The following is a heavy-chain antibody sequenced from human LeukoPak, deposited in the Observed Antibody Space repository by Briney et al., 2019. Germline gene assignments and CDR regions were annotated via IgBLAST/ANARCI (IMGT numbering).Heavy chain of an antibody. D-gene: IGHD4-17*01. CDR1: GGSISSGGYY. J-gene: IGHJ6*02. CDR3: ARGQDGELRSYYYYYGMDV. Sequence: PSETLSLTCTVSGGSISSGGYYWSWIRQHPGKGLEWIGEINHSGSTNYNPSLKSRVTISVDTSKNQFSLKLSSVTAADTAVYYCARGQDGELRSYYYYYGMDVWGQGTTVTVSS. V-gene: IGHV4-39*07. CDR2: INHSGST.